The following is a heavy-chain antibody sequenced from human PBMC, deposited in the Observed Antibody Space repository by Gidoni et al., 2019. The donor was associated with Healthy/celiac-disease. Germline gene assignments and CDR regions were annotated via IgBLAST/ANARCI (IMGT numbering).Heavy chain of an antibody. CDR1: GFPFSSYA. Sequence: QVQLVESGGGVVQPGRSLRLSCAASGFPFSSYAMHWVRQAPGQGLEWVAVISYDGSNKYYADSVKGRFTISRDNSKNTLYLQMNSLRAEDTAVYYCARDGSGRRWLLEYMDVWGKGTTVTVSS. CDR2: ISYDGSNK. V-gene: IGHV3-30-3*01. J-gene: IGHJ6*03. CDR3: ARDGSGRRWLLEYMDV. D-gene: IGHD3-10*01.